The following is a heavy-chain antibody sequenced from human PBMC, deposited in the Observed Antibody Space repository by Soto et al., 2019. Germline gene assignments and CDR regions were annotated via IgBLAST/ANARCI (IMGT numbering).Heavy chain of an antibody. Sequence: ASVKVSFKASGYTFTSYYMHWLRQAPGQGLEWMGIINPSGGSTSYAQKFQGRVTMTRDTSTSTVYMELSSLRSEDTAVYYCARGPLSSVVPVLYFDYWGQGTLVTVSS. CDR2: INPSGGST. J-gene: IGHJ4*02. V-gene: IGHV1-46*01. CDR1: GYTFTSYY. CDR3: ARGPLSSVVPVLYFDY. D-gene: IGHD6-6*01.